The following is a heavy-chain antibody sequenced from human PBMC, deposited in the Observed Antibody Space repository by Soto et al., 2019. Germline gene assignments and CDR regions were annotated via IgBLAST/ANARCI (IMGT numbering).Heavy chain of an antibody. CDR1: GFTFSSYS. J-gene: IGHJ4*02. CDR3: AREVSKYSGYDFDY. V-gene: IGHV3-21*01. Sequence: EVQLMESGGGRVKPGGSLRLSCAASGFTFSSYSMNWVRQAPGKGLEWVSSISSSSSYIYYADSVKGRFTISRDNAKNSLYLQMNSLRAEDTAVYYCAREVSKYSGYDFDYWGQGTLVTVSS. CDR2: ISSSSSYI. D-gene: IGHD5-12*01.